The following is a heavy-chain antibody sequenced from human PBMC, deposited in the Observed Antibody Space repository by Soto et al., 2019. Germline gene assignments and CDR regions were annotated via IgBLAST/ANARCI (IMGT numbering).Heavy chain of an antibody. V-gene: IGHV1-58*01. J-gene: IGHJ6*02. CDR1: SFTFTTSA. CDR3: AADHLASRSMGV. D-gene: IGHD6-6*01. CDR2: IVVGSGNT. Sequence: SVKVSCKASSFTFTTSAVQWVRQARGQRLEWIGWIVVGSGNTNYAQKFHERVTITRDMSTSTAYMELSSLRSEDTAVYYCAADHLASRSMGVWGRGTTVTVSS.